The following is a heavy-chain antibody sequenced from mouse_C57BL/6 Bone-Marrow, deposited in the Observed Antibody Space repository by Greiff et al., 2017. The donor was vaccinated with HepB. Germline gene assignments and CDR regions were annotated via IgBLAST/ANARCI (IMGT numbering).Heavy chain of an antibody. CDR1: GYSITSGYY. D-gene: IGHD2-1*01. V-gene: IGHV3-6*01. Sequence: EVQLQQSGPGLVKPSQSLSLTCSVTGYSITSGYYWNWIRQFPGNKLEWMGYISYDGSNNYNPSLKNRISITRDTSKNQFFLKLNSVTTEDTATYYCARAGGNYLYYFDYWGQGTTLTVSS. J-gene: IGHJ2*01. CDR2: ISYDGSN. CDR3: ARAGGNYLYYFDY.